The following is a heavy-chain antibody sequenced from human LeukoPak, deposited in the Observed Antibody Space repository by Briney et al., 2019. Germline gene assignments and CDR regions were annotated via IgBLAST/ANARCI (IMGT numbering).Heavy chain of an antibody. Sequence: GGSLRLSCAASGFTVSSNYMSWVRQAPGKGLEWVSVIYSGGSTYYADSVKGRFTISRDNSKNTLYLQMNSLRAEDTAVYYCARDLWESRDLGYWGQGTLVTVSS. CDR3: ARDLWESRDLGY. CDR2: IYSGGST. CDR1: GFTVSSNY. D-gene: IGHD1-26*01. V-gene: IGHV3-66*01. J-gene: IGHJ4*02.